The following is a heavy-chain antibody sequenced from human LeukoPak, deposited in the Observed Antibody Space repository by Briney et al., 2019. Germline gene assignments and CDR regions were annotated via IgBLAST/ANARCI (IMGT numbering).Heavy chain of an antibody. J-gene: IGHJ5*02. D-gene: IGHD3-22*01. CDR3: ARVDYDNSGYYNGWWFDP. CDR1: GFTFSNYW. V-gene: IGHV3-74*01. CDR2: INRDGTST. Sequence: PGGSLRLSCAASGFTFSNYWMHWVRQVPGKGLVWVSRINRDGTSTSYADSVKGRFTISRDNAKNTLYLQMNSLRVEDTAVYSCARVDYDNSGYYNGWWFDPWGQGTLVTVSS.